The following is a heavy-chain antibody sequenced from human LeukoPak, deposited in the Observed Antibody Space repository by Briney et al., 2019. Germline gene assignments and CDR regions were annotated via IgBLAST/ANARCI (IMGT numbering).Heavy chain of an antibody. CDR2: ISISSSYI. Sequence: GGSLRLSCAVSGFTFSSYSMNWVRQAPGKGLEWDSSISISSSYIYYADSAKGRFTISRDNAKNSLYLKMNSLRAEDTAVYYCARDHWDTPMVSSFDYWGQGTLVTVSS. V-gene: IGHV3-21*01. CDR1: GFTFSSYS. J-gene: IGHJ4*02. CDR3: ARDHWDTPMVSSFDY. D-gene: IGHD5-18*01.